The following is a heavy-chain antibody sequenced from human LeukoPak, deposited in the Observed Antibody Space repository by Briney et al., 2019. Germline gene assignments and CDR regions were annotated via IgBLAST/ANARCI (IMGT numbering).Heavy chain of an antibody. V-gene: IGHV3-7*01. CDR2: LTQDGSEK. CDR3: ATGGKLSYYDSSGYYYVSLGAFDI. CDR1: GFLFSILW. D-gene: IGHD3-22*01. Sequence: GGSLRLFRAVCGFLFSILWMSWARQPRGRGVEGVANLTQDGSEKYYVDYVKGRFTICRDNAKNSLYLQMNSLSAEDTAVYYCATGGKLSYYDSSGYYYVSLGAFDIWGQGTMVTVSS. J-gene: IGHJ3*02.